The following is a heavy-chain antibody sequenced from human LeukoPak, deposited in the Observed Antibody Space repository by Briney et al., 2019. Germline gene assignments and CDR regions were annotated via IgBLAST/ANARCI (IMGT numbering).Heavy chain of an antibody. Sequence: AGGSLRLSCAASGFTFSSYWMHWVRQAPGKGQVWVSRIKTDGGTTSYADSVKGRFTISRDNAKNTLFLQMNSLRAEDTAVYYCARDYLGWFDPWGQGTLVTVSS. CDR2: IKTDGGTT. V-gene: IGHV3-74*01. CDR3: ARDYLGWFDP. CDR1: GFTFSSYW. J-gene: IGHJ5*02.